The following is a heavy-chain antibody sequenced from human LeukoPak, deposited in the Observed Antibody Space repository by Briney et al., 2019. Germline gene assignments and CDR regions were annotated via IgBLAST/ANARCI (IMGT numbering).Heavy chain of an antibody. CDR3: VRDANYHDGSNYYDVLDI. D-gene: IGHD3-22*01. V-gene: IGHV3-7*01. J-gene: IGHJ3*02. CDR1: GFTFSNYW. CDR2: IRGDGSRQ. Sequence: SGGSLRLSCAASGFTFSNYWMSWVRQAPGEGLEWVANIRGDGSRQYYLDSVKGRFTISRDNAKNSLYLQMSSLRADDTAVYYCVRDANYHDGSNYYDVLDIWGQGTMVTVSS.